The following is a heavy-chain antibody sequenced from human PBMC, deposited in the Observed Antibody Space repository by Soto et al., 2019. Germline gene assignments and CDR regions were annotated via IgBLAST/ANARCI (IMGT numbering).Heavy chain of an antibody. CDR1: GFTFSSYA. J-gene: IGHJ4*02. D-gene: IGHD4-17*01. CDR2: ISYDGSNK. Sequence: QVQLVESGGGVVQPGRSLRLSCAASGFTFSSYAMHWVRQAPGKGLEWVAVISYDGSNKYYADSVKGRFTISRDNSKNTLYLQMNSLRAEDTAVYYCARDGAQDYGDFFYWGQGTLVTVSS. V-gene: IGHV3-30-3*01. CDR3: ARDGAQDYGDFFY.